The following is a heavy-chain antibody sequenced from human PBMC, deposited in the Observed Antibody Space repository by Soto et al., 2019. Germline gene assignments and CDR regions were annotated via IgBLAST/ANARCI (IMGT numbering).Heavy chain of an antibody. CDR2: ISPSGSGT. J-gene: IGHJ4*02. CDR1: GFNFSSYV. CDR3: ARLFYYDSTGYFRSLDY. D-gene: IGHD3-22*01. V-gene: IGHV3-23*01. Sequence: GGSVSLSCTALGFNFSSYVMSWVRLAPGKGLEWVSAISPSGSGTKYAEAVKGRFTISRDNSKSTLYLQMNSLRAEDTAVYFCARLFYYDSTGYFRSLDYWGLGTLVTVSS.